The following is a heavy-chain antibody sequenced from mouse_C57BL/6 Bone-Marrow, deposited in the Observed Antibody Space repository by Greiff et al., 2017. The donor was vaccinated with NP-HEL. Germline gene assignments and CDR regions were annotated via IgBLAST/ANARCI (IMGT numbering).Heavy chain of an antibody. CDR3: AREGAYYGSSFLYYAMDY. CDR1: GYTFTSYG. J-gene: IGHJ4*01. V-gene: IGHV1-81*01. CDR2: IYPRSGNT. Sequence: QVQLQQSGAELARPGASVKLSCKASGYTFTSYGISWVKQRTGQGLEWIGEIYPRSGNTYYTEKFKGTATLTSYKSSRTAYMELRSLTSEDSAVYFCAREGAYYGSSFLYYAMDYWGQGTSVTVSS. D-gene: IGHD1-1*01.